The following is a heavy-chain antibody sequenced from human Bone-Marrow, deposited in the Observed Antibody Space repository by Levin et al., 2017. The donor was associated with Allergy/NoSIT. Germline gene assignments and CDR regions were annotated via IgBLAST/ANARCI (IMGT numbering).Heavy chain of an antibody. J-gene: IGHJ3*01. CDR2: ISTTGTHT. Sequence: GESLKISCAASGFTFSNYYMNWIRQAPGKGLEWVSYISTTGTHTNYADSVKGRFTISRDNAKNSLYLQINSLRAEDTAVYYCAKVAVVSRTAFDFWGQGTMVTVSS. CDR1: GFTFSNYY. D-gene: IGHD4-23*01. V-gene: IGHV3-11*05. CDR3: AKVAVVSRTAFDF.